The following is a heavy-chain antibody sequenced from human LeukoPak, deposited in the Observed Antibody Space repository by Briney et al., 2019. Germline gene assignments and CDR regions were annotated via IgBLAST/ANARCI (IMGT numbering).Heavy chain of an antibody. CDR3: ARFYDILTGYYLMPYYYGMDV. D-gene: IGHD3-9*01. V-gene: IGHV3-21*05. CDR1: GFTFSSYA. Sequence: GGSLRLSCAASGFTFSSYAMHWIRQAPGKGLEWVSYISSSSSYTNYADSVKGRFTISRDNAKNSLYLQMNSLRAEDTAVCYCARFYDILTGYYLMPYYYGMDVWGQGTTVTVSS. CDR2: ISSSSSYT. J-gene: IGHJ6*02.